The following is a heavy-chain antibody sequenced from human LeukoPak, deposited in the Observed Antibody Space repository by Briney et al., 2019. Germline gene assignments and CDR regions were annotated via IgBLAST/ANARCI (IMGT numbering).Heavy chain of an antibody. J-gene: IGHJ4*02. CDR2: IKEDGGDK. CDR1: GFTFRNYW. D-gene: IGHD6-6*01. CDR3: VRGTRSNSF. Sequence: GGSLRLSCTASGFTFRNYWMSWVRQAPGKGLECVAYIKEDGGDKNYVDSVKGRFTISRDNAKSSLYLQMNSLRVEDTAVYYCVRGTRSNSFWGQGTQVTVSS. V-gene: IGHV3-7*01.